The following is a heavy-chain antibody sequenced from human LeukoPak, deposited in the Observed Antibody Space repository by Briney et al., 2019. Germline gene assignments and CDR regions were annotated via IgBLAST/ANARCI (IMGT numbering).Heavy chain of an antibody. D-gene: IGHD2-15*01. J-gene: IGHJ1*01. Sequence: QPGGSLRLSCAASGFTFSNYAMSWVRQAPGKGLEWVSIISGSGGSTYYADSVKGRLTISRDNSKNTLYLQMNSLGAEDTAVYYCAKVPGGYCSGGSCYIQHWGQGTLVTVSS. V-gene: IGHV3-23*01. CDR3: AKVPGGYCSGGSCYIQH. CDR1: GFTFSNYA. CDR2: ISGSGGST.